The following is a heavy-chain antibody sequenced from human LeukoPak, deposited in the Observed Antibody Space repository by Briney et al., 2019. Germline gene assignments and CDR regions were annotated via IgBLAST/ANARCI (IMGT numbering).Heavy chain of an antibody. CDR3: ARVGGSSPKYWYFDL. Sequence: GGSLRLSCVASGFTFSSYSMNWVRQAPGKGLEWVSSISSSSSYIYYADSVKGRFTISRDNAKNSLYLQMNSLRAEDTAVFYCARVGGSSPKYWYFDLWGRGTLVTVSS. CDR2: ISSSSSYI. D-gene: IGHD3-3*01. CDR1: GFTFSSYS. V-gene: IGHV3-21*01. J-gene: IGHJ2*01.